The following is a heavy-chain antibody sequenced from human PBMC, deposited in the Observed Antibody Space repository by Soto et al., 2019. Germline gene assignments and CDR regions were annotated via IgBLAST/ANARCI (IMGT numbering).Heavy chain of an antibody. V-gene: IGHV3-49*04. D-gene: IGHD2-2*01. Sequence: GGSLRLSCTASGFTFGDYAMNWVRQAPGKGMEWVGFIRSKAYHETTEYAASVTCPFTSSRDHSTSIAYLQMNSLRSEDTAVYYCAREEHILVNYYYYGMALWAQGPTATVS. CDR1: GFTFGDYA. CDR2: IRSKAYHETT. CDR3: AREEHILVNYYYYGMAL. J-gene: IGHJ6*02.